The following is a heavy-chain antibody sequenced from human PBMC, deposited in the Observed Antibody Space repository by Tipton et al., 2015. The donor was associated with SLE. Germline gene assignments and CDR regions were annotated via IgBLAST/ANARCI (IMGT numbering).Heavy chain of an antibody. J-gene: IGHJ4*02. V-gene: IGHV3-21*03. CDR3: ARDGEGGATPFDY. CDR2: ISSSSSYI. D-gene: IGHD1-26*01. Sequence: SLRLSCAASGFTFSNYAMSWVRQAPGKGLEWVSSISSSSSYIYYADSVKGRFTISRDNAKNSLYLQMNSLRAEDTAVYYCARDGEGGATPFDYWGQETLVTVSS. CDR1: GFTFSNYA.